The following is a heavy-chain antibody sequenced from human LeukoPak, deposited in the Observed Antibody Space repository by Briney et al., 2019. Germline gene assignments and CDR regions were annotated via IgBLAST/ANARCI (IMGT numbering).Heavy chain of an antibody. CDR3: ARGSYVTGIDY. V-gene: IGHV4-30-2*01. CDR1: GGSISSGGYS. CDR2: IYHSGST. Sequence: PSQTLSLTCAVSGGSISSGGYSWRWIRQPRGKGLEWIGYIYHSGSTYYNPSLQSRVTISVDRAKNQFSLKLSSVTAADTAVYYCARGSYVTGIDYWGQGTLVTVSS. J-gene: IGHJ4*02. D-gene: IGHD1-1*01.